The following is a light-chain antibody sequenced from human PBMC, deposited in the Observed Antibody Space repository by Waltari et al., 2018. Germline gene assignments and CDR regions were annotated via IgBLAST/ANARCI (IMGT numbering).Light chain of an antibody. J-gene: IGLJ2*01. V-gene: IGLV3-19*01. CDR3: HSRDSSGDVL. CDR2: GKN. Sequence: SSELTQDPAVSVALGQTVRITCQVDSLRTNYVSWFHQKPGQAPALVIYGKNNRPSGIPDRFSASSSGITASLTILGTQAEEEADYYCHSRDSSGDVLIGGGPKLTVV. CDR1: SLRTNY.